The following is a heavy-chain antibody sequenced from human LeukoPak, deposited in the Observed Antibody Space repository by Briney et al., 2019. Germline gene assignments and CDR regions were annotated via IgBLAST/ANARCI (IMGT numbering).Heavy chain of an antibody. Sequence: GGSLRLSCAASGFTFSSYEMNWVRQAPGKGLEWVAFIRYDGSNKYYADSVKGRFTISRDNSKNTLCLQMNSLRAEDTAVYYCAKDPEDCGGDCYLDYWGQGTLVTVSS. V-gene: IGHV3-30*02. CDR3: AKDPEDCGGDCYLDY. CDR1: GFTFSSYE. D-gene: IGHD2-21*02. J-gene: IGHJ4*02. CDR2: IRYDGSNK.